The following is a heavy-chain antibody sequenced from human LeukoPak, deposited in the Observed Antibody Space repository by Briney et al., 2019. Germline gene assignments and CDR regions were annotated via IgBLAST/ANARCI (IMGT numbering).Heavy chain of an antibody. V-gene: IGHV3-30*02. CDR2: IRYDGSNK. Sequence: PGGSLRLPCAASGFTFSSYGMHWVRQAPGKGLEWVAFIRYDGSNKYYADSVKGRFTISRDNSKNTLYLQMNSLRAEDTAVYYCAKDEVVITAIDYWGQGTLVTVSS. CDR3: AKDEVVITAIDY. CDR1: GFTFSSYG. J-gene: IGHJ4*02. D-gene: IGHD3-22*01.